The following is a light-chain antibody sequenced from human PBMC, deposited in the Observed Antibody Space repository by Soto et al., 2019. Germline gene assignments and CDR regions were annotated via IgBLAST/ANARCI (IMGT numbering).Light chain of an antibody. Sequence: EIVLTHSPGTLSLSPWEIATLSCRASQSVSSKYLAWYQQKPGQAPRVLIYGTSIRASGVPERFSGGGSGTDFTLTITRLEPEDFAVYYCQQYGSSLFTFGPGTKVDIK. CDR3: QQYGSSLFT. J-gene: IGKJ3*01. V-gene: IGKV3-20*01. CDR2: GTS. CDR1: QSVSSKY.